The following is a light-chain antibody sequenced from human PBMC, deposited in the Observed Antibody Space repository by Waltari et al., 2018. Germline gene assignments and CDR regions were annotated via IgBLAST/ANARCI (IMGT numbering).Light chain of an antibody. Sequence: DIVMTQSPDSLAVSLGERATIRCRSSQSVLYTSDNDNYLAWYQQKPGQPPKLLIYWASTRASGVPDRFSGSESGTDFTLHINSLQPADVAVYYCQQYYNPPLTFGQGTRVEI. V-gene: IGKV4-1*01. CDR3: QQYYNPPLT. J-gene: IGKJ1*01. CDR2: WAS. CDR1: QSVLYTSDNDNY.